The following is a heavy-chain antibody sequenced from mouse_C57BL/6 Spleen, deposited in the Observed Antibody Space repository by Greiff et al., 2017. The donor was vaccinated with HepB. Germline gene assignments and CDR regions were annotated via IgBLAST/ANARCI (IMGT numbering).Heavy chain of an antibody. CDR2: INPNNGGT. CDR3: ERGYEGYYFDY. Sequence: DVKLQESGPELVKPGASVKISCKASGYTFTDYYMNWVKQSHGKSLEWIGDINPNNGGTSYNQKFKGKATLTVDKSSSTAYMELRSLTSEDSAVYYGERGYEGYYFDYWGQGTTLTVSS. J-gene: IGHJ2*01. V-gene: IGHV1-26*01. D-gene: IGHD3-1*01. CDR1: GYTFTDYY.